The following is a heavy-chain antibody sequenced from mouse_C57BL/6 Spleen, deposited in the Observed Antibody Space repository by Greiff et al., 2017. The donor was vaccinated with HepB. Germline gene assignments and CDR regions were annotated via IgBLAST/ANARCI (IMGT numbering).Heavy chain of an antibody. CDR2: ISSGSSTI. D-gene: IGHD2-1*01. CDR3: ARRLYYGNYGDFDY. J-gene: IGHJ2*01. CDR1: GFTFSDYG. Sequence: EVQGVESGGGLVKPGGSLKLSCAASGFTFSDYGMHWVRQAPEKGLEWVAYISSGSSTIYYADTVKGRFTISRDNAKNTLFLQMTSLRSEDTAMYYCARRLYYGNYGDFDYWGQGTTLTVSS. V-gene: IGHV5-17*01.